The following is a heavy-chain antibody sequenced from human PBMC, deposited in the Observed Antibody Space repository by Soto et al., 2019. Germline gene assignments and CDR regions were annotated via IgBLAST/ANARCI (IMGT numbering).Heavy chain of an antibody. D-gene: IGHD3-9*01. CDR1: VYSFIDYY. Sequence: XSVKVSCKASVYSFIDYYMHWVRQAPGQGFEWMGRISPRSGGTNYAQKFQGRVTMTWDTSLNTAYMELSSLISEDTAVYYCARPPGYISDWYYFDLWGQGTLVTVSS. V-gene: IGHV1-2*02. CDR3: ARPPGYISDWYYFDL. J-gene: IGHJ4*02. CDR2: ISPRSGGT.